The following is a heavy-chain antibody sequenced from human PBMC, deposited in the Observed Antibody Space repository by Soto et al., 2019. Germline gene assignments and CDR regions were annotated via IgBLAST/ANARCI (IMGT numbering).Heavy chain of an antibody. CDR1: GFSLANYP. CDR3: AKGPHTNVGGPYYLES. J-gene: IGHJ4*02. V-gene: IGHV3-48*02. Sequence: GLSLRLSCVASGFSLANYPMNWVLQTPGKGLEWISYSSPRGDTIYYADSVEGRFTISRDNARNSLSLHMSSLRDEDSALYYCAKGPHTNVGGPYYLESWGQGVPVTVSS. D-gene: IGHD3-3*01. CDR2: SSPRGDTI.